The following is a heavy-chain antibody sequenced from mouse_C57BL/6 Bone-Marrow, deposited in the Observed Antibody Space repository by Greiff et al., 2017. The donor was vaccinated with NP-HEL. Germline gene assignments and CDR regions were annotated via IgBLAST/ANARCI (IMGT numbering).Heavy chain of an antibody. CDR1: GFNIKNTY. J-gene: IGHJ2*01. CDR2: IDPANGNT. D-gene: IGHD1-1*01. CDR3: AFITTVGAYFFDY. V-gene: IGHV14-3*01. Sequence: EVQLQQSVAELVRPGASVKLSCTASGFNIKNTYMHWVKQRPEQGLEWIGRIDPANGNTKYAPKFQGKATITADTSSNTAYLQLSSLTSEDTAICYCAFITTVGAYFFDYGGRGTTHTVSS.